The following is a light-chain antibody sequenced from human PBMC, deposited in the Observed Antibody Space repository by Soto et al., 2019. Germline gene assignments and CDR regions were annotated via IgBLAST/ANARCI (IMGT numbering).Light chain of an antibody. Sequence: QSALTQPASVSGSPGQSITISCTGTSSDVGGYNYVSWYLQHPGKAPQLIIYEVTYRPSGISNRFSGSKSGNTASLTISGLQAEDEADYYCSSYTGSGTLVFGTGTKVTVL. CDR3: SSYTGSGTLV. CDR1: SSDVGGYNY. V-gene: IGLV2-14*01. CDR2: EVT. J-gene: IGLJ1*01.